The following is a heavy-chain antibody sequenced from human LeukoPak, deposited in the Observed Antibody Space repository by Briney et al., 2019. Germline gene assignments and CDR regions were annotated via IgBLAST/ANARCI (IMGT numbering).Heavy chain of an antibody. Sequence: PGGSLRLSCAASGFTFSDYYMSWVRQAPGKGLEWVGFIRSKAYGGTTEYAASVKGRFTISRDDSKSIAYLQMNSLKTEDTAVYYCTRDDLGGLLGYWGQGTLVTVSS. CDR2: IRSKAYGGTT. J-gene: IGHJ4*02. CDR1: GFTFSDYY. V-gene: IGHV3-49*04. CDR3: TRDDLGGLLGY. D-gene: IGHD3/OR15-3a*01.